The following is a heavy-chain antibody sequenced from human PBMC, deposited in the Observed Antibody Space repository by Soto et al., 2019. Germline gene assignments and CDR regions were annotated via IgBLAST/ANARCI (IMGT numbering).Heavy chain of an antibody. Sequence: QLQLQESGSGLVKPSQTLSLTCAVSGGSISSGGYSWSWIRQPPGKGLEWVGYIYHSGSTYYNPSLKSRVTISIDRSKNQFFLKLSSVTAADTAVYYCTRSSSTGTTLDYWGQGTLVTVSS. CDR3: TRSSSTGTTLDY. CDR1: GGSISSGGYS. CDR2: IYHSGST. V-gene: IGHV4-30-2*01. J-gene: IGHJ4*02. D-gene: IGHD1-1*01.